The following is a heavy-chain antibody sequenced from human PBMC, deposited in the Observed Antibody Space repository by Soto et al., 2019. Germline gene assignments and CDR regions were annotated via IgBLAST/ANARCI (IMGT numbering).Heavy chain of an antibody. V-gene: IGHV4-59*08. CDR2: IYYSGST. D-gene: IGHD1-26*01. Sequence: SETLSLTCTVSGGSISSYYWSWIRQPPGKGLEWIGYIYYSGSTNYNPSLKSRVTISVDTSKNQFSLKLSSVTAADTAVYYCARQGVGFYYYYYMDVWGKGTTVTVSS. CDR3: ARQGVGFYYYYYMDV. CDR1: GGSISSYY. J-gene: IGHJ6*03.